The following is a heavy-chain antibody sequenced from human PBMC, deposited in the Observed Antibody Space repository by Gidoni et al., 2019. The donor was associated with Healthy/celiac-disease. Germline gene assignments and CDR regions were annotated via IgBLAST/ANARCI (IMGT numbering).Heavy chain of an antibody. D-gene: IGHD3-3*01. V-gene: IGHV1-2*02. J-gene: IGHJ4*02. CDR3: AVYDFWSGHPFDY. CDR2: INPNSGGT. CDR1: GYTFTGYY. Sequence: QVQLVQSGAEVTKPGASVKVSCKAPGYTFTGYYMHWVRQAPGQGLEWMGWINPNSGGTNYAQKFQGRVTMTRDTSISTAYMELSRLRSDDTAVYYCAVYDFWSGHPFDYWGQGTLVTVSS.